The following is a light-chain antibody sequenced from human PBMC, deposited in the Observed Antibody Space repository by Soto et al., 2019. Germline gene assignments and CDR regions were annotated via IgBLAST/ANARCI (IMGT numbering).Light chain of an antibody. Sequence: QSALTQPASVSGSPGQSITISCTGTSSDVGSYNLVSWYQQHPGKAPKLMIYEVSKRPSGVSNRFSGSKSGNTASLTISGLQAEDEADYYSCSYAGSSTVFGGGTKVTVL. CDR1: SSDVGSYNL. J-gene: IGLJ2*01. CDR3: CSYAGSSTV. V-gene: IGLV2-23*02. CDR2: EVS.